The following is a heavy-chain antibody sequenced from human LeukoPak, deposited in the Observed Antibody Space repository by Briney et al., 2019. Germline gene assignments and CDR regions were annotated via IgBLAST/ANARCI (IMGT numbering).Heavy chain of an antibody. J-gene: IGHJ2*01. CDR1: GGSVSSGSYY. Sequence: PSETLSLTCTVSGGSVSSGSYYWRWIRQPPGKGLEWIGYIYYSGSTNYNPSLKSRVTISVDTSKNQFSLKLSSVTAADTAVYYCARGYCSGGSCYYFDLWGRGTLVTVSS. CDR3: ARGYCSGGSCYYFDL. CDR2: IYYSGST. V-gene: IGHV4-61*01. D-gene: IGHD2-15*01.